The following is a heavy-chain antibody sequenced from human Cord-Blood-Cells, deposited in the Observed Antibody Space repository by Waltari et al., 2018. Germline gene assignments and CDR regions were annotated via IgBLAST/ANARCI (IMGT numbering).Heavy chain of an antibody. V-gene: IGHV3-30*04. CDR3: ARDLAAYCGGDCYPYYYYYGMDV. CDR2: ISYDGSNK. J-gene: IGHJ6*02. CDR1: GFTFSSYA. D-gene: IGHD2-21*02. Sequence: QVQLVESGGGVVQPGRSLRLSCAASGFTFSSYAMHWVRQAPGKGLEWVAVISYDGSNKYYAESVKGRFTISRDNSKNTLYLQMNSLRAEDTAVYYCARDLAAYCGGDCYPYYYYYGMDVWGQGTTVTVSS.